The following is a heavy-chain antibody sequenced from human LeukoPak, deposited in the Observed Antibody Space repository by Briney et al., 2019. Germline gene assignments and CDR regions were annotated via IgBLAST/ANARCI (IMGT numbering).Heavy chain of an antibody. Sequence: ASVKLSCKASGYTFTGYYMHWVRQAPGQGLEWMGCIDPNSGGTNYAQKFQGRVTMTRDTSKNTAYMELTRLRSDDTAVYYCARDLARDFGYWGQGTLVTVSS. J-gene: IGHJ4*02. CDR2: IDPNSGGT. CDR1: GYTFTGYY. V-gene: IGHV1-2*02. CDR3: ARDLARDFGY.